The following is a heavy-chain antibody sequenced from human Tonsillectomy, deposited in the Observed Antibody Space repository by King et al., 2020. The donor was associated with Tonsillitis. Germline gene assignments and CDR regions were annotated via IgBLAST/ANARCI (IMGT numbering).Heavy chain of an antibody. V-gene: IGHV3-9*01. D-gene: IGHD6-6*01. CDR1: GFTFDDYA. J-gene: IGHJ6*02. CDR2: ISWNSGNI. CDR3: TKDDRLAARSLAGGMDV. Sequence: QLVQSGGGLVQPGRSLILSCAASGFTFDDYAMHWVRQAPGKGLEWVSGISWNSGNIGYADSVKGRFTISRDNAKNSLYLQMNSLRAEDTAFYFCTKDDRLAARSLAGGMDVWGQGTAVTVSS.